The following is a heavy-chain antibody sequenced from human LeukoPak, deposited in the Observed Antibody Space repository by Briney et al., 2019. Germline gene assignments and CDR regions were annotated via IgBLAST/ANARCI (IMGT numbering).Heavy chain of an antibody. D-gene: IGHD3-22*01. CDR2: IYYSGST. CDR1: GGSISSYY. CDR3: ARSSYYSDSSGYSYYDYYYMDV. V-gene: IGHV4-59*01. Sequence: SETLSLTCTVSGGSISSYYWNWIRQPPGKGLEWIGYIYYSGSTTYNPSLKSRVTISVDTSKNQFSLNLSSVTAADTAVYYCARSSYYSDSSGYSYYDYYYMDVWGKGTTVTVSS. J-gene: IGHJ6*03.